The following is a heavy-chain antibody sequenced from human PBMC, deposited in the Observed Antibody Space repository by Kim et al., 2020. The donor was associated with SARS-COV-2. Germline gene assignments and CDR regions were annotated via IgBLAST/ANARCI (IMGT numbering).Heavy chain of an antibody. V-gene: IGHV3-33*01. CDR3: ARTVAVAAAGHGMDV. CDR1: GFTFSSYG. Sequence: GGSLRLSCAASGFTFSSYGMHWVRQAPGKGLEWVAVIWYDGSNKYYADSVKGRFTISRDNSKNTLYLQMNSLRAEDTAVYYCARTVAVAAAGHGMDVWGQGTTVTVSS. D-gene: IGHD6-13*01. J-gene: IGHJ6*02. CDR2: IWYDGSNK.